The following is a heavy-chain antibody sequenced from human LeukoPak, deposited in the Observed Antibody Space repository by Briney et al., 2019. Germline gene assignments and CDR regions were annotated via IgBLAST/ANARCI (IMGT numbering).Heavy chain of an antibody. V-gene: IGHV3-30*18. J-gene: IGHJ4*02. D-gene: IGHD3-10*01. CDR2: ISYDGSNK. CDR1: GFTFSSYG. CDR3: AKGRLLWFGELPSFDY. Sequence: PGRSLRLSCAASGFTFSSYGMHWVRQAPGKGLEWVAVISYDGSNKYYADSVKGRFTISRDNSKNTLYLQMNSQRAEDTAVYYCAKGRLLWFGELPSFDYWGQGTLVTVSS.